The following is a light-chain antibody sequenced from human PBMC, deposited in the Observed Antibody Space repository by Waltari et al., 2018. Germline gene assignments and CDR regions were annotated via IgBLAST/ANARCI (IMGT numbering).Light chain of an antibody. CDR2: GTN. CDR1: TSNLGAGYD. V-gene: IGLV1-40*01. Sequence: QSVLTQPPSVSGAPGQRVSIPCTGSTSNLGAGYDVHWYQRGPGKAPKLIIYGTNTRPLGVPDRFFGSQYGTSASLAIIGLQAEDEGDYYCQSYDTTLSVVFGGGTKLTVL. CDR3: QSYDTTLSVV. J-gene: IGLJ2*01.